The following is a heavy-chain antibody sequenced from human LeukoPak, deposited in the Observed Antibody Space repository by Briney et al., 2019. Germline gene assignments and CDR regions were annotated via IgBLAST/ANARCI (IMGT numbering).Heavy chain of an antibody. CDR1: GFTVSSNY. V-gene: IGHV3-53*01. D-gene: IGHD5-12*01. J-gene: IGHJ4*02. Sequence: GGSLRLSCAASGFTVSSNYMSWVRQAPGKGLEWVSVIYSGGGTYYADSVKGRFTISRDNSKNTLYLQMNSLRAEDTAVYFCARGLMATRTSGDYFDYWGQGTLVTVSS. CDR2: IYSGGGT. CDR3: ARGLMATRTSGDYFDY.